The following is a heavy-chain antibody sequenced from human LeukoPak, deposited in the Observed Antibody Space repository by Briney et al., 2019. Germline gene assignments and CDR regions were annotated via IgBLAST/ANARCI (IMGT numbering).Heavy chain of an antibody. V-gene: IGHV7-4-1*02. CDR2: IDTNTGST. J-gene: IGHJ4*02. D-gene: IGHD3-22*01. CDR3: VTGIDTTGYFNY. Sequence: ASVTVSCKASGYTFTTYPIKWVRQAPGQGLEWMGWIDTNTGSTTYAQGLTGRFVFSFDTSVSTAFLQINSLKAEDTDLYYCVTGIDTTGYFNYWGQGPLVTVSS. CDR1: GYTFTTYP.